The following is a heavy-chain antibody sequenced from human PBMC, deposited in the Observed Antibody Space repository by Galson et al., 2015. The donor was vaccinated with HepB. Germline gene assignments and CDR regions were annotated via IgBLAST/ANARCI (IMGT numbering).Heavy chain of an antibody. V-gene: IGHV3-23*01. J-gene: IGHJ4*02. CDR3: AKASRSGEKSNPFSRAAVVVYFDS. D-gene: IGHD6-13*01. Sequence: SLRLSCAASGFTFRSYAMSWVRQAPGKGLEWVSSISSSGGSTYHADSVKGRFTISRDSSMNTQYLQMNSLRAEDTAIYYCAKASRSGEKSNPFSRAAVVVYFDSWGQGTLVTVSS. CDR1: GFTFRSYA. CDR2: ISSSGGST.